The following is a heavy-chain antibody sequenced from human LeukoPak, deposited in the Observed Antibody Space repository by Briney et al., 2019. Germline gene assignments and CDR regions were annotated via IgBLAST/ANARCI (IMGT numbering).Heavy chain of an antibody. CDR3: ARGKSSVWPVGLCMDV. CDR2: INPSAGTT. D-gene: IGHD6-19*01. Sequence: ASVKVSCKASGYTFTSYYMHWVRQASGQGLEWMGLINPSAGTTTYAQKFQGRVTVTRDTSTSTVYMDLSSLKSEDTAVYYCARGKSSVWPVGLCMDVWGQGTRVIVSS. V-gene: IGHV1-46*01. J-gene: IGHJ6*02. CDR1: GYTFTSYY.